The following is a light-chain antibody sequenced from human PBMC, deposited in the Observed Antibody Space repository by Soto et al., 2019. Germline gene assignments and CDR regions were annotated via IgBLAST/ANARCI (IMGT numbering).Light chain of an antibody. J-gene: IGKJ1*01. Sequence: ELVLTQSPGTLSLSPGERATLSCRASQRMSSNYLAWYQQKPGQAPRLLIYATSSRATGSPDRFSGSGSGTDFTLTISRLEPEDSAVYFCQQYGSSPQWTFGQGTKVDIK. V-gene: IGKV3-20*01. CDR1: QRMSSNY. CDR2: ATS. CDR3: QQYGSSPQWT.